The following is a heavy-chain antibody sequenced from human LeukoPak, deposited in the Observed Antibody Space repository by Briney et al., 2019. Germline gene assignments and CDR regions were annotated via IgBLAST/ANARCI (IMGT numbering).Heavy chain of an antibody. Sequence: PSETLSLTCTVCGGSIGSGRYYWAWIRQPPGKGLEWIGSIYNSWSTSYNPSLKSRVAMSVDTSKNQFSLRLSSVTAADTAVYYCARNITSLIPAGYFDYWGQGTLVAVSS. D-gene: IGHD2-2*01. V-gene: IGHV4-39*01. J-gene: IGHJ4*02. CDR1: GGSIGSGRYY. CDR2: IYNSWST. CDR3: ARNITSLIPAGYFDY.